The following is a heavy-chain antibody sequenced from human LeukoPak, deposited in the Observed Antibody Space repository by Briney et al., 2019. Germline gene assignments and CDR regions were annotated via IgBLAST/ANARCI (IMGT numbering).Heavy chain of an antibody. D-gene: IGHD3-3*01. Sequence: PSETLSLTCTVSGGSISSYYWSWIRQPAGKGLEWIGRIYTSGSTNYNPSLKSRVTMSVDTSKNQFSLKLSSVTAADTAVYYCARDRVTIFGVVNLETDAFDIWGQGTMVTVSS. CDR3: ARDRVTIFGVVNLETDAFDI. J-gene: IGHJ3*02. CDR2: IYTSGST. CDR1: GGSISSYY. V-gene: IGHV4-4*07.